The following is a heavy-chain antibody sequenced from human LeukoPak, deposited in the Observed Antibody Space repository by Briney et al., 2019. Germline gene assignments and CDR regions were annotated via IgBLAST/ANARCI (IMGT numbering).Heavy chain of an antibody. CDR3: ARGDPHADL. J-gene: IGHJ5*02. CDR2: ITISGHTK. CDR1: GSDLSTYE. V-gene: IGHV3-48*03. Sequence: GGSLRLSCAASGSDLSTYEMNWVRQAPGKGLEWIADITISGHTKNYADSVKGRFTISRDNARTSLYLQMNSLRVEDTGVYYCARGDPHADLWGQGTLVTVSS.